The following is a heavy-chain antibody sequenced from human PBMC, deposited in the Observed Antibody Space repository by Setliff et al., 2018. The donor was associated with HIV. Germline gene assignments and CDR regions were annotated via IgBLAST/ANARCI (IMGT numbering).Heavy chain of an antibody. J-gene: IGHJ5*02. CDR2: ISHSGNT. Sequence: SETLSLTCSVSGVSVSINSYFWSWIRQPPGGGLEFIGYISHSGNTYYTPSLESRITLSVDTSKNQFSLKVNSVTAADTAVYYCARLEDQLGPGWFAPWGQGTLVTVSS. CDR1: GVSVSINSYF. CDR3: ARLEDQLGPGWFAP. D-gene: IGHD1-1*01. V-gene: IGHV4-31*03.